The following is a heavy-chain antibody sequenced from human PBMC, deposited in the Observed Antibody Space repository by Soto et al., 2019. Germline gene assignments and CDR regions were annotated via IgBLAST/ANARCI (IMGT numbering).Heavy chain of an antibody. CDR3: ARQTGTLSPFDY. D-gene: IGHD1-1*01. Sequence: GASVKVSCKASGGTFSSYAISWVRQAPGQGLEWMGGIIPIFGTANYAQKFQGRVTITADESTSTAYMELSSLRSEDTAVYYCARQTGTLSPFDYWGQGTLVTVSS. CDR1: GGTFSSYA. V-gene: IGHV1-69*01. J-gene: IGHJ4*02. CDR2: IIPIFGTA.